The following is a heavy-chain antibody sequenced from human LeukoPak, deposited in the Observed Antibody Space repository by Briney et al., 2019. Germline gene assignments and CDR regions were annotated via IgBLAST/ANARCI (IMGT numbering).Heavy chain of an antibody. CDR2: ISDTGNT. V-gene: IGHV4-59*01. CDR1: GGSIGSYY. D-gene: IGHD2-15*01. Sequence: SETLPLTCTVSGGSIGSYYWSWIRQPPGKGLEGIGYISDTGNTNYIPSLKSRVTISVDTSKNQLSLKLSSVTAADTAVYYCARSGGRSGGDYWGQGTLVTVSS. CDR3: ARSGGRSGGDY. J-gene: IGHJ4*02.